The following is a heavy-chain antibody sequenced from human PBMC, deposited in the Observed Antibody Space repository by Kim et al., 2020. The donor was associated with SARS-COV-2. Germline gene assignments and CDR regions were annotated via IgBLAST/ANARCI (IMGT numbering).Heavy chain of an antibody. CDR3: ATGYSSGDAFDI. D-gene: IGHD6-19*01. Sequence: YYPGSVKGRFTISRENAKNSLYPQMNSLRAGDTAVYYCATGYSSGDAFDIWGQGTMVTVSS. J-gene: IGHJ3*02. V-gene: IGHV3-13*01.